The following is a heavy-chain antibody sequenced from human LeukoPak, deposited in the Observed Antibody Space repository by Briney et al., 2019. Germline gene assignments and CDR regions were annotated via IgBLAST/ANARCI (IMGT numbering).Heavy chain of an antibody. CDR1: GYTFTGYY. Sequence: ASVKVTCKASGYTFTGYYMHWVRQAPGQGLEWMGWINPNSGGTNYAQKFQGRVTMTRDTSISTAYMELSRLRSDDTAVYYCARACVSSYGILVFDCGGEGTLVTVSS. CDR2: INPNSGGT. D-gene: IGHD5-18*01. V-gene: IGHV1-2*02. CDR3: ARACVSSYGILVFDC. J-gene: IGHJ4*02.